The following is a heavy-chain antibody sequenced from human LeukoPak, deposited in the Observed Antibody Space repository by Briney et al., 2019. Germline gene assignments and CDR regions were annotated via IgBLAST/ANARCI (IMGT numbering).Heavy chain of an antibody. CDR2: INAGNGNT. J-gene: IGHJ4*02. CDR3: ARDFFGSSWYIFDY. D-gene: IGHD6-13*01. CDR1: GYTFTSYA. V-gene: IGHV1-3*01. Sequence: ASVKVSCKASGYTFTSYAMHWVRQAPGQRLEWMGWINAGNGNTKNSQKFQGRVTITRDTSASTAYMELSSLRSEDTAVYYCARDFFGSSWYIFDYWGQGTLVTVSS.